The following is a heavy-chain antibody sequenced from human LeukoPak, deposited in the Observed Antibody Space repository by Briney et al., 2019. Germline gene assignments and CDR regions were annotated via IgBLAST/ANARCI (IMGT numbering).Heavy chain of an antibody. D-gene: IGHD6-19*01. J-gene: IGHJ4*02. CDR3: ARREQWPRRSDY. V-gene: IGHV4-39*01. CDR1: GGSISSSSYY. CDR2: IYYSGST. Sequence: KPSETLSLTCTVSGGSISSSSYYWGWIRQPPGKGLEWIGSIYYSGSTYYNPSLKSRVTISVDMSKNQFSLKLSSVTAADTAVYYCARREQWPRRSDYWGQGTLVTVSS.